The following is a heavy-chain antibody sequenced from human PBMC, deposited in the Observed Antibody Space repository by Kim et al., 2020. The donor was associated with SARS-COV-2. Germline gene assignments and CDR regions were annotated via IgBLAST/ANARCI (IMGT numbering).Heavy chain of an antibody. D-gene: IGHD2-15*01. J-gene: IGHJ5*02. Sequence: SLKSRVPISVATSKNQFSLKLSSVTAADTAVYYCAGGVVVVAAPLVWFDPWGQGTLVTVSS. CDR3: AGGVVVVAAPLVWFDP. V-gene: IGHV4-39*01.